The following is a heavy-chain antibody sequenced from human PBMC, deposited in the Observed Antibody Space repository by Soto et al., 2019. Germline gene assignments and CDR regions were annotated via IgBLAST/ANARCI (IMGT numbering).Heavy chain of an antibody. CDR2: IKSKTDGGTT. Sequence: EVQLVESGGGLVQPGGSLRLSCAASGFTFSNAWMSWVRQAPGKGLEWVGRIKSKTDGGTTDYAAPVKGRFTISRDDSKNTLYLQMNSLKTEDTAVYYCTTGSTYYDFWSGYSKPPYFDYWGQGTLVTVSS. V-gene: IGHV3-15*01. D-gene: IGHD3-3*01. J-gene: IGHJ4*02. CDR3: TTGSTYYDFWSGYSKPPYFDY. CDR1: GFTFSNAW.